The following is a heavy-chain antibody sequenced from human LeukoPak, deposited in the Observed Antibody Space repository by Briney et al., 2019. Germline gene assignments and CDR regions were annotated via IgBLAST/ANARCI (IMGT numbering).Heavy chain of an antibody. D-gene: IGHD3-22*01. CDR1: GFTVSSNY. Sequence: GGSLRLSCAASGFTVSSNYMSWVRQAPGKGLEWVSVIYSGGSTYYADSVKGRFTISRDNSKNTLYLQMNSLRAEDTAVYYCARDRFLDSSGYYYYFDYWGQGTLVTVSS. CDR2: IYSGGST. CDR3: ARDRFLDSSGYYYYFDY. J-gene: IGHJ4*02. V-gene: IGHV3-66*02.